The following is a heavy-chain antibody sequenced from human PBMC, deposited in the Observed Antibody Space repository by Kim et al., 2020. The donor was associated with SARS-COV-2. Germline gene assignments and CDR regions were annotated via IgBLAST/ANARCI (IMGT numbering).Heavy chain of an antibody. CDR3: ARDKGYYDSSGYYYYFDD. V-gene: IGHV4-61*01. J-gene: IGHJ4*02. CDR2: FYYSGST. D-gene: IGHD3-22*01. Sequence: SETLSLTCTVSGGSVSSGSYYWSWIRQPPGKGLEWIGYFYYSGSTNYNPSLESRATISVDTSKNQFSLKLRSVTAADAAVYYCARDKGYYDSSGYYYYFDDWGQGTLVTVSS. CDR1: GGSVSSGSYY.